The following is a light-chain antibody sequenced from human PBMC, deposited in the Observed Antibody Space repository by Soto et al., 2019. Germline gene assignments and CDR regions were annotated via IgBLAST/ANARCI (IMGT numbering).Light chain of an antibody. V-gene: IGLV3-21*02. CDR1: NTGSKS. Sequence: SYVLTQPPSVSVAPGQTARISCGRNNTGSKSVHWYQQKPGQAPVLVLFDDSDRPSGIPERFSGSSSGNTATLTISRVEAGDEADYFCQVWDSNTDHVVFGGGTKLTVL. CDR3: QVWDSNTDHVV. CDR2: DDS. J-gene: IGLJ2*01.